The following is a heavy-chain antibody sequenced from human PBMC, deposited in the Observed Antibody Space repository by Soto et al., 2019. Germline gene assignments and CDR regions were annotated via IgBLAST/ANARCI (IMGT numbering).Heavy chain of an antibody. CDR1: GYTLTELS. J-gene: IGHJ3*02. CDR3: ATVRCSGGSCRDAFDI. D-gene: IGHD2-15*01. Sequence: ASVKVSCKVSGYTLTELSMHWVRQAPGKGLEWMGGFDPEDGETIYAQKFQGRVTMTEDTSTDTAYMELSSLRSGDTAVYYCATVRCSGGSCRDAFDIWGQGTMVTVSS. CDR2: FDPEDGET. V-gene: IGHV1-24*01.